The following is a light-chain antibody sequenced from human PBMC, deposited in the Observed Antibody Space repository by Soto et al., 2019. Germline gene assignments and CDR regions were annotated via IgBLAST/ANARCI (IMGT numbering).Light chain of an antibody. CDR2: EVS. V-gene: IGLV2-14*01. J-gene: IGLJ1*01. CDR3: SSYTSSSTLV. Sequence: SALTQPASVSGSPGQSITISYTGTSSDVGGYNYVSWYQQHPGKAPKLMIYEVSNRPSGVSNRFSGSKSGNTASLTISGLQAEDEADYYCSSYTSSSTLVFGTGTKVTV. CDR1: SSDVGGYNY.